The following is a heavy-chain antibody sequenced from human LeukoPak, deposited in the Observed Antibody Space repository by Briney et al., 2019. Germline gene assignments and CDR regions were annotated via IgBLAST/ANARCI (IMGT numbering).Heavy chain of an antibody. CDR1: GFTFSSHG. CDR3: AKGNIWFGESIPTDYYYYYYMDV. Sequence: GGSPRLSCAASGFTFSSHGMNWVRQAPGKGLEWVSGISPNGVITYYADSVKGRFTISRDNSKNTLYLQMNSLRAEDTAVYYCAKGNIWFGESIPTDYYYYYYMDVWGKGTTVTISS. D-gene: IGHD3-10*01. V-gene: IGHV3-23*01. CDR2: ISPNGVIT. J-gene: IGHJ6*03.